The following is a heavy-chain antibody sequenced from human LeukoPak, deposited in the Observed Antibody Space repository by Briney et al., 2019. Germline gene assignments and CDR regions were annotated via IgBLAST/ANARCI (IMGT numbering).Heavy chain of an antibody. Sequence: GSLRLSCAASGFTFSSYSMNWVRQAPGKGLEWVSYISSSSSTIYYADSVKGRFTISRDNAKNSLYLQMSSLRAEDTAVYYCARGKRYYYDSSGYYYFDYWGQGTLVTVSS. CDR1: GFTFSSYS. J-gene: IGHJ4*02. CDR3: ARGKRYYYDSSGYYYFDY. CDR2: ISSSSSTI. V-gene: IGHV3-48*04. D-gene: IGHD3-22*01.